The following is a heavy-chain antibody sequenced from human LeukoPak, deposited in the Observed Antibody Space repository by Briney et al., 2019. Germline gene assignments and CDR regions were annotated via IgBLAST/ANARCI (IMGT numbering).Heavy chain of an antibody. J-gene: IGHJ4*02. V-gene: IGHV3-23*01. CDR2: ISGSGGST. CDR1: GFTFSSYA. CDR3: ARPSNGYSSFDF. D-gene: IGHD3-22*01. Sequence: GGSLRLSCAASGFTFSSYAMSWVRQAPGKGLEWVSAISGSGGSTYYADSVKGRFTISRDNSKNTLSLQMNSLRAEDTAVYYCARPSNGYSSFDFWGQGTLVTVSS.